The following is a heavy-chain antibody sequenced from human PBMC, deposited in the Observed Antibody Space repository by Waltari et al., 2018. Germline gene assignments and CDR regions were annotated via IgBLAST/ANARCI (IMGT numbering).Heavy chain of an antibody. CDR2: MSYTGAT. Sequence: GWIRQPPGQGLEWIGTMSYTGATYSSPALESRVTVSRDTSKNQLSLKLVSVTAADTAVYYCATYIGASVGTAAFDVWGQGTMVAVSS. J-gene: IGHJ3*01. V-gene: IGHV4-39*01. CDR3: ATYIGASVGTAAFDV. D-gene: IGHD1-1*01.